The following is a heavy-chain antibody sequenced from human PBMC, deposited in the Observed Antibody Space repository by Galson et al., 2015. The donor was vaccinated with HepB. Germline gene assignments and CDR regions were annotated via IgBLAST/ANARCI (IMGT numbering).Heavy chain of an antibody. CDR2: IYTSGST. V-gene: IGHV4-61*02. CDR3: ARGDFTIFGVNY. J-gene: IGHJ4*02. D-gene: IGHD3-3*01. Sequence: TLSLTCTVSGGSISSGSYYWSWIRQPAGKGLEWIGRIYTSGSTNYNPSLKSRVTMSVDTSKNQFSLKLSSVTAADAAVYYCARGDFTIFGVNYWGQGTLVTVSS. CDR1: GGSISSGSYY.